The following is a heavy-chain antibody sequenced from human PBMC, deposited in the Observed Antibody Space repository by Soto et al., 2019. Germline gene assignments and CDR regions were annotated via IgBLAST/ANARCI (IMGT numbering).Heavy chain of an antibody. J-gene: IGHJ4*02. CDR1: GFTFNNYA. V-gene: IGHV3-30-3*01. CDR3: ARGDGYIYGNTFDS. Sequence: QVQLVESGGGVVQPGRSLRLSCAASGFTFNNYAMHWDRQAPGKGLEWVAFISYDGTNKYYADSVTGRFTISRDNSRNTLYLQMNSLRAEDTAVYYCARGDGYIYGNTFDSWGQGTLVTVSS. D-gene: IGHD5-18*01. CDR2: ISYDGTNK.